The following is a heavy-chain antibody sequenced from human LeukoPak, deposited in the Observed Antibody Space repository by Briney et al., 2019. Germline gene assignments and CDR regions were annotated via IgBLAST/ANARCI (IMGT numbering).Heavy chain of an antibody. J-gene: IGHJ4*02. CDR1: GFTFSSYE. Sequence: GGSLRLSCAASGFTFSSYEMNWVRQAPGKGLEWVSTMSGDATSTYYADSVKGRFTISRDNSKNTLYLQMNSLRAEDTAVYYCAKRTSGGSWYSSDYWGQGTLVTVSS. D-gene: IGHD6-13*01. V-gene: IGHV3-23*01. CDR2: MSGDATST. CDR3: AKRTSGGSWYSSDY.